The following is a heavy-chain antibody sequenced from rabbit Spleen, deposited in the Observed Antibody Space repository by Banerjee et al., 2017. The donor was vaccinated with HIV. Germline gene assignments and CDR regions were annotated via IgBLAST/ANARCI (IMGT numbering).Heavy chain of an antibody. J-gene: IGHJ6*01. Sequence: QSLEESGGGLVQPEGSLTLTCTASGFTFSSSDYMCWVRQAPGKGLEWISCIAGSSSAFTYSATWAQGRFTCSKTSSTTVTLQMTSLTVADTATYFCARDTGSSFSSYGMDLWGQGTLVTVS. CDR1: GFTFSSSDY. V-gene: IGHV1S40*01. CDR2: IAGSSSAFT. D-gene: IGHD8-1*01. CDR3: ARDTGSSFSSYGMDL.